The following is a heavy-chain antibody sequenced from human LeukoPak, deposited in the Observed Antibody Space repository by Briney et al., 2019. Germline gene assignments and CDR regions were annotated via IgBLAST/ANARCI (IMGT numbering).Heavy chain of an antibody. D-gene: IGHD2-15*01. Sequence: KSGGSLRLSCAASGFTFSGYDMNWIRQPPGKGLEWIGEINHSGSTNYNPSLKSRVTISVDTSKNQFSLKLSSVTAADTAVYYCARQHVVVVADDAFDFWGQGTMVTVSS. V-gene: IGHV4-34*01. CDR2: INHSGST. CDR3: ARQHVVVVADDAFDF. CDR1: GFTFSGYD. J-gene: IGHJ3*01.